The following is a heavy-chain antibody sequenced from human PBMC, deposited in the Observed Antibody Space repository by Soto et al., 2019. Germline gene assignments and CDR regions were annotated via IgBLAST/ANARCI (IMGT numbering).Heavy chain of an antibody. CDR1: GNIFTGYG. CDR3: ARDFYGDYYFDY. Sequence: GGSLRLSCAASGNIFTGYGMHWVRQPPGKGLEWVAIIRHDGSNIFYADSVRGRFTISRDNSKNTLYLQMNSLRAEDTAVYYCARDFYGDYYFDYWGQGTLVTVSS. D-gene: IGHD4-17*01. J-gene: IGHJ4*02. V-gene: IGHV3-33*01. CDR2: IRHDGSNI.